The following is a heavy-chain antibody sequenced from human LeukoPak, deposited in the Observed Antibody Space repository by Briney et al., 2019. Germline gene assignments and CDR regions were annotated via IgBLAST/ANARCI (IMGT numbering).Heavy chain of an antibody. CDR1: EYSFPNYC. J-gene: IGHJ3*02. D-gene: IGHD5-24*01. CDR2: IYPDDSDT. Sequence: GESLKISCKHSEYSFPNYCIGWVRQMPGKGLEWMGIIYPDDSDTRYSPSFQGQVTISADKSISTAYLQWSSLKASDTAMYYCARPVEMATIYAFDIWGQGTMVTVSS. CDR3: ARPVEMATIYAFDI. V-gene: IGHV5-51*01.